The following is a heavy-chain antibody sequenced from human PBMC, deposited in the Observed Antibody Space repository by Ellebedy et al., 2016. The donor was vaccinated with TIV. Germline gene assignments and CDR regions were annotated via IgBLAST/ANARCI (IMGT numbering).Heavy chain of an antibody. CDR2: IIPILGIA. J-gene: IGHJ4*02. CDR3: ARGPEGYCSGGSCPNY. CDR1: GGTFSSSA. V-gene: IGHV1-69*04. Sequence: AASVKVSCKASGGTFSSSAISWVRQAPGQGLEWMGRIIPILGIANYAQKFQGRVTITADKSTSTASMELSSLIYEDTAVYYCARGPEGYCSGGSCPNYWGQGTLVTVSS. D-gene: IGHD2-15*01.